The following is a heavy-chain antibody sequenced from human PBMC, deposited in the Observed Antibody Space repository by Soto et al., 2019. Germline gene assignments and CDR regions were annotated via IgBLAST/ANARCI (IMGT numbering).Heavy chain of an antibody. Sequence: SQTLSLTCAISGDSVSSNSAAWNWIRQSPSRGLEWLGRTYYRSKWYNDYAVSVKRRITINPETSKNHISLQLNSVTPEATAVYYCARDPGTQLVTPLNYYYYYGMDVWGQGTTVTVSS. D-gene: IGHD6-13*01. V-gene: IGHV6-1*01. CDR3: ARDPGTQLVTPLNYYYYYGMDV. CDR1: GDSVSSNSAA. CDR2: TYYRSKWYN. J-gene: IGHJ6*02.